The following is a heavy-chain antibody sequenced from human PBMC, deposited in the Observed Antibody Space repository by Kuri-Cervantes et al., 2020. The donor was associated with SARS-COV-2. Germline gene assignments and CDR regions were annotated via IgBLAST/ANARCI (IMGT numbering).Heavy chain of an antibody. V-gene: IGHV1-69*13. CDR2: IIPIFGTA. CDR3: ASHQQGGSSWHTARYFDY. J-gene: IGHJ4*02. Sequence: SVKVSCKASGYTFTGYYMHWVRQAPGQGLEWMGGIIPIFGTANYAQKFQGRVTITADESTSTAYMELSSLRSEDTAVYYCASHQQGGSSWHTARYFDYWGQGTLVTVSS. D-gene: IGHD6-13*01. CDR1: GYTFTGYY.